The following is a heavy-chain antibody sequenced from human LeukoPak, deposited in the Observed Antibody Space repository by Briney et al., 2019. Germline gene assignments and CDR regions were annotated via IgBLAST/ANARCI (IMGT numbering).Heavy chain of an antibody. J-gene: IGHJ4*02. Sequence: GGSLRLSCAASGFTFSSYGMPWVRQAPGKGLEWVAVISYDGSNKYYADSVKGRFTISRDNAKNSLYLQMNSLRAEDTAVYYCARMHYYDSSGYPDFDYWGQGTLVTVSS. CDR1: GFTFSSYG. D-gene: IGHD3-22*01. CDR3: ARMHYYDSSGYPDFDY. V-gene: IGHV3-30*03. CDR2: ISYDGSNK.